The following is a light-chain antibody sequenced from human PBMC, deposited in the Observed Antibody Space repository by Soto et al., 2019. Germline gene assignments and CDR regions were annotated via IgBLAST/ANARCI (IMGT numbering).Light chain of an antibody. CDR1: QTISSW. J-gene: IGKJ1*01. CDR2: KAS. V-gene: IGKV1-5*03. Sequence: DIQMTQSPSTLSGSVGDRVTITCRASQTISSWLAWYQQKPGKASKLLIYKASTLKSGVPSRFSGSGSGTELTLTISSLQPDDFATYYCQHYNSYSEAFGQGTKVELK. CDR3: QHYNSYSEA.